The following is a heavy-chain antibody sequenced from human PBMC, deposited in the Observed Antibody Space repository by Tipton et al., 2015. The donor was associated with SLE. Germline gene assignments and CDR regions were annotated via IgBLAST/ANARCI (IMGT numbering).Heavy chain of an antibody. CDR3: ARFRYYDLLYYFDY. J-gene: IGHJ4*02. D-gene: IGHD3-3*01. CDR1: GGSISGYY. V-gene: IGHV4-59*08. Sequence: TLSLTCTVSGGSISGYYWSWVRQPPGKGLEWIGYISFSGLTNYNPSVRSRVSTSMDTSKNQFSLQMSSVTAADTALYYCARFRYYDLLYYFDYWGQGTLVTVSS. CDR2: ISFSGLT.